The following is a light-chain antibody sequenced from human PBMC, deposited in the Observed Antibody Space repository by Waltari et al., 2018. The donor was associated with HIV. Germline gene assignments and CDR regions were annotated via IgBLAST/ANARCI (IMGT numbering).Light chain of an antibody. CDR3: QQYFSAPYT. CDR1: QPVLYYSNNKDY. CDR2: WAS. J-gene: IGKJ2*01. Sequence: DTVMTQSPDSLAVSLGERATINCKSSQPVLYYSNNKDYIAWYQQRPGQPPKLLIYWASMRESGVPDRFRGSGSGTDFTLTINNLQAEDVAVYYCQQYFSAPYTFGQGTKLEIK. V-gene: IGKV4-1*01.